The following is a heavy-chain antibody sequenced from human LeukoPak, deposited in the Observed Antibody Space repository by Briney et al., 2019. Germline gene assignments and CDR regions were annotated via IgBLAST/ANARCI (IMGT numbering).Heavy chain of an antibody. CDR1: GYTFTAYY. Sequence: ASVKVSCKASGYTFTAYYLHWVRQAPGQGLEYVGWINPNSGATNCAQRFRGRVTVTMDTYTSTGYMELSSLTSDDTAVYYCVRAHYLGDNWGQGTLITVS. V-gene: IGHV1-2*02. J-gene: IGHJ4*02. D-gene: IGHD7-27*01. CDR2: INPNSGAT. CDR3: VRAHYLGDN.